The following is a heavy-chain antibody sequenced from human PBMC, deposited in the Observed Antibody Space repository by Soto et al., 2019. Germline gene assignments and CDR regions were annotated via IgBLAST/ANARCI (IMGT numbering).Heavy chain of an antibody. CDR1: GGTFSNYA. CDR2: IIPMFGTP. D-gene: IGHD1-1*01. J-gene: IGHJ6*02. V-gene: IGHV1-69*05. Sequence: SVKVSCKASGGTFSNYAISWVRQAPGQGLVWMGGIIPMFGTPNYAQKFQGRVTITTDESTRTAYLELSSLRSEDTAVYYCARDRNVATTRVDYYYGMDVWGQGTTVTVSS. CDR3: ARDRNVATTRVDYYYGMDV.